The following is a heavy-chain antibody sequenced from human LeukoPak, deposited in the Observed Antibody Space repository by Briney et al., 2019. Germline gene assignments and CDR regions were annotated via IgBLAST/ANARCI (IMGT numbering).Heavy chain of an antibody. CDR2: MNSDGTTT. CDR1: EFTPSGYW. CDR3: ARYVVASACFDS. J-gene: IGHJ4*02. D-gene: IGHD2-21*01. V-gene: IGHV3-74*01. Sequence: PGGSLSPSCAPPEFTPSGYWIHWFGKPPGGGLVWVQRMNSDGTTTTYADSVRGRLTISRDNAKNTLYLQMNSLRADDTAVYYCARYVVASACFDSWGQGTLVTVSS.